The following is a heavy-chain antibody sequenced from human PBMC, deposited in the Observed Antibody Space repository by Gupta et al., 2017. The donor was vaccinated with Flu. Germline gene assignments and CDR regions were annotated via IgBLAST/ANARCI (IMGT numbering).Heavy chain of an antibody. CDR2: ISSSGRT. D-gene: IGHD5-18*01. CDR3: SRSPYSDRISESDY. Sequence: GTGLEWIGYISSSGRTNYTSSLKSRVTISEDTSTNQLSLQVISVTAADPAVYYCSRSPYSDRISESDYWGQGTLVPVSS. J-gene: IGHJ4*02. V-gene: IGHV4-59*13.